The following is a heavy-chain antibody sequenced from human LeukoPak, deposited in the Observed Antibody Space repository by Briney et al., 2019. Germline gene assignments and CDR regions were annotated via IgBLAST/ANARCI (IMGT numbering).Heavy chain of an antibody. J-gene: IGHJ5*02. CDR3: AREAYPSYDFWSGYYGDWFDP. CDR2: ISSSSSYI. CDR1: GFTFSSYS. V-gene: IGHV3-21*01. D-gene: IGHD3-3*01. Sequence: GGSLRLSCAASGFTFSSYSMNWVRQAPGKGLEWVSSISSSSSYIYYADSVKGRFTISRDNAKNSLYLQMNSLRAEDTAVYYCAREAYPSYDFWSGYYGDWFDPWGQGTLVTVSS.